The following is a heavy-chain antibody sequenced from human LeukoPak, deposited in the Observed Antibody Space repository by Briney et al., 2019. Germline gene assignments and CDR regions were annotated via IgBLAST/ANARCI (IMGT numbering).Heavy chain of an antibody. J-gene: IGHJ4*02. CDR2: ITNDGSST. V-gene: IGHV3-74*01. CDR3: ARDASGVRGNDYFDY. D-gene: IGHD3-10*01. Sequence: PGGSLRLSCAASGLTFSSHWMHWVRQAPGKGLVWVSRITNDGSSTTYADSVKGRFTISRDNAKNMLYLQVNSLRAEDTAVYYCARDASGVRGNDYFDYWGQGTLVTVSS. CDR1: GLTFSSHW.